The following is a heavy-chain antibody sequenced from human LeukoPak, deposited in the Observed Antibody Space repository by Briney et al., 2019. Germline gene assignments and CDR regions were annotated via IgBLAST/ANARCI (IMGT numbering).Heavy chain of an antibody. Sequence: PSQTLSLTCTVSGGCISGYYWSWIRQPPGKGLEWIGYIYYSGSTNYNPSLKSRVTISVDTSKNQFSLKLSSVTAADTAVYYCARGCSAGTPHNWFDPWGQGTLVTVSS. D-gene: IGHD6-13*01. CDR2: IYYSGST. CDR3: ARGCSAGTPHNWFDP. CDR1: GGCISGYY. V-gene: IGHV4-59*01. J-gene: IGHJ5*02.